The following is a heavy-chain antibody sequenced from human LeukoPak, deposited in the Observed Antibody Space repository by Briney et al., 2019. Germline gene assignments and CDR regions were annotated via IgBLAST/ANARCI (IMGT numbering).Heavy chain of an antibody. J-gene: IGHJ4*02. CDR3: ARTRYYYNSRSYGAPYYFDY. Sequence: SETLSLTCTVFGYSISSGYYWGWIRQPPGKGLEWIGSIYHSGNTYYNPSLKSRVTISVDTSKNQFSLKLSSVTAADTAVYYCARTRYYYNSRSYGAPYYFDYWGQGTLVTVSS. D-gene: IGHD3-10*01. V-gene: IGHV4-38-2*02. CDR1: GYSISSGYY. CDR2: IYHSGNT.